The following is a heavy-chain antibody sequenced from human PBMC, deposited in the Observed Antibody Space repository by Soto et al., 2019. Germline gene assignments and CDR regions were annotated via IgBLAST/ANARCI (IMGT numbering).Heavy chain of an antibody. CDR3: AKDRRIMITFGGVMDAFDI. CDR2: ISWNSGSI. V-gene: IGHV3-9*01. CDR1: GFTFDDYA. D-gene: IGHD3-16*01. Sequence: EVQLVESGGGLVQPGRYLRLSCAASGFTFDDYAMHWVRQAPGKGLQWVSGISWNSGSIGYADSVKGRFTISRDNAKNSLYLQMNSLRAEDTALYYCAKDRRIMITFGGVMDAFDIWGQGTMVTVSS. J-gene: IGHJ3*02.